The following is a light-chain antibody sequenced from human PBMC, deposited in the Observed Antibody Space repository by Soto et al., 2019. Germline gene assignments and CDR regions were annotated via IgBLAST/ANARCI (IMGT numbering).Light chain of an antibody. J-gene: IGKJ2*01. CDR2: KAS. V-gene: IGKV1-5*03. Sequence: DIQMTQSPSTLSASVGDRVTLTCRASQSISSWLAWYQQKPGKAPKLLIYKASSLDSVVPSRFSGSGSGTEFTLTISSLQPDDFATYYCQQYNSYSTFGQGTKLEIK. CDR1: QSISSW. CDR3: QQYNSYST.